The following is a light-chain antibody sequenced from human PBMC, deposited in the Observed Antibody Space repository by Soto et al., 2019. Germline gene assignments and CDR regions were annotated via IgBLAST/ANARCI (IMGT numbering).Light chain of an antibody. V-gene: IGKV3-15*01. CDR3: QQYNNWLTWT. Sequence: VTTQSPSNLSLSPGAGAPLPCCASQPVSDKLAWYQQKPGQAPRLLIYGASARALGIPARFSGSGSGTEFSFTVTSLQSEDFAVYYCQQYNNWLTWTFGQGTKVDIK. CDR1: QPVSDK. J-gene: IGKJ1*01. CDR2: GAS.